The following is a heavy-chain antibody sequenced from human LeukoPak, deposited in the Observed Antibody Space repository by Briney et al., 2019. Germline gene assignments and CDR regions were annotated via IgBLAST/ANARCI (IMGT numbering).Heavy chain of an antibody. V-gene: IGHV1-69*02. CDR3: ARGGGGSSWYDY. Sequence: ASVKVSCKASGGTFSSYTISWVRQAPGQGLEWMGRIIPILGIANYAQKFQGRVTITAEKSTGTAYMELSSLRSEDPAVYYCARGGGGSSWYDYWGQGTLVTVSS. D-gene: IGHD6-13*01. J-gene: IGHJ4*02. CDR2: IIPILGIA. CDR1: GGTFSSYT.